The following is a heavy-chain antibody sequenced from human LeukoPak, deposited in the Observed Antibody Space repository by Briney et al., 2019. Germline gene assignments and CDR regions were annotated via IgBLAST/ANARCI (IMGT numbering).Heavy chain of an antibody. Sequence: SETLSLTCTVSGGSISSYYWSWIRQPPGKGLEWIGYIYNSGSTNYNASLKSRVTISVDTSKNQFSLKLSSVTAADTAVYYCARSRVFYGTFDYWGQGTLVTVSS. CDR1: GGSISSYY. J-gene: IGHJ4*02. CDR2: IYNSGST. V-gene: IGHV4-59*01. D-gene: IGHD4-17*01. CDR3: ARSRVFYGTFDY.